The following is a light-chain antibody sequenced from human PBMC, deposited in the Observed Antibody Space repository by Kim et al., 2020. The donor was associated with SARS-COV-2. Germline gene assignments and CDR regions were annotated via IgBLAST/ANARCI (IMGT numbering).Light chain of an antibody. CDR2: GAS. V-gene: IGKV3-20*01. Sequence: LSPGERATLSCRASQSIHNNYLAWNQQKPGQAPRFLIYGASSRATGTPDRFSASGSGTEFTLTISKLEPEDFAVYYCQQYARAPDTFGQGTKLEI. CDR1: QSIHNNY. J-gene: IGKJ2*01. CDR3: QQYARAPDT.